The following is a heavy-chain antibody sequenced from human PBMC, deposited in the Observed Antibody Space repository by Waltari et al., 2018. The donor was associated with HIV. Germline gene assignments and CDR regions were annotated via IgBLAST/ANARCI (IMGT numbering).Heavy chain of an antibody. CDR2: IHPGYSET. V-gene: IGHV5-51*01. Sequence: EVQLVQSGAQLKKPGQSLQISCQASGYSFSNYWIGWVRQMPGKGLEYVGIIHPGYSETKYSPSLEGHVTISADTSINTAYLQWTSLKASDTATYFCARKTAGYMNNWYFDSWSQGTLVTVSS. D-gene: IGHD1-20*01. CDR3: ARKTAGYMNNWYFDS. J-gene: IGHJ4*02. CDR1: GYSFSNYW.